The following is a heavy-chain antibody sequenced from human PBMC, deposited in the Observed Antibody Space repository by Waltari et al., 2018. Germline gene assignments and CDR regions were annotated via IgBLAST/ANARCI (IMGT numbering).Heavy chain of an antibody. Sequence: QLQLQESGPGLVKPSETLSLTCTVSGGSISSSSYYWGWIRQPPGKGLEWIGSIYYMGSTYYHPSLKSRVTISVDTSKNQFSLKLSSVTAADTAVYYCARHPFNYYDSSGYPLDFDYWGQGTLVTVSS. CDR3: ARHPFNYYDSSGYPLDFDY. D-gene: IGHD3-22*01. V-gene: IGHV4-39*07. CDR1: GGSISSSSYY. J-gene: IGHJ4*02. CDR2: IYYMGST.